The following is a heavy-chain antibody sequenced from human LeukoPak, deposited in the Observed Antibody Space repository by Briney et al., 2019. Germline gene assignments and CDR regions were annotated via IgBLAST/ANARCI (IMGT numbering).Heavy chain of an antibody. CDR3: ARDSPSYCSGGSCYAYYFDY. V-gene: IGHV3-7*01. CDR2: IKQDGSEK. CDR1: GFTFSSYG. J-gene: IGHJ4*02. Sequence: PGGSLRLSCAASGFTFSSYGMHWVRQAPGKGLEWVANIKQDGSEKYYVDSVKGRFTISRDNAKNSLYLQMNSLRAEDTAVYYCARDSPSYCSGGSCYAYYFDYWGQGTLVTVSS. D-gene: IGHD2-15*01.